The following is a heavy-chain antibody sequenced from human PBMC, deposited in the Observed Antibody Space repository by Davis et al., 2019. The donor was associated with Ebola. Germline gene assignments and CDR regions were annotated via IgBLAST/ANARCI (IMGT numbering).Heavy chain of an antibody. Sequence: GESLKISCAASGFTFSNYAMPWVRQAPGKGLEWVAVVSHSEREKFYADSVKGRFTISRDNSENTLYLQMNSLTADDTAVYYCARAVFHEVLDYWGQGTPVTVSS. J-gene: IGHJ4*02. V-gene: IGHV3-30*04. D-gene: IGHD3-3*01. CDR1: GFTFSNYA. CDR3: ARAVFHEVLDY. CDR2: VSHSEREK.